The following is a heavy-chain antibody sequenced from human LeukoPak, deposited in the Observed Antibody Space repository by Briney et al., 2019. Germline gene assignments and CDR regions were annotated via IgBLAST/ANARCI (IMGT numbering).Heavy chain of an antibody. Sequence: GASVKVSCKASGGTFSSYAISWVRQAPGQGLEWMGGIIPIFGTANYAQKFQGRVTITADESTSTAYMELSSLRSEDTAVYYCALGWVLNYYYYMDVWGRGTTVTVSS. J-gene: IGHJ6*03. CDR1: GGTFSSYA. CDR3: ALGWVLNYYYYMDV. V-gene: IGHV1-69*13. D-gene: IGHD2-2*03. CDR2: IIPIFGTA.